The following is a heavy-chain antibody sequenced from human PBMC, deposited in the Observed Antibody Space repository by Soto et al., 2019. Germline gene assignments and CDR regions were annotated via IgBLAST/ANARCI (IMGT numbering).Heavy chain of an antibody. CDR1: GYTFTGYY. V-gene: IGHV1-2*04. CDR2: INPNSGGT. D-gene: IGHD3-22*01. J-gene: IGHJ3*02. CDR3: ARSTNMIVVVIGAFDI. Sequence: ASVKVSCKASGYTFTGYYMHWVRQAPGQGLEWMGWINPNSGGTNYAQKFQGWVTMTRDTSISTAYMELGRLRSDDTAVYYCARSTNMIVVVIGAFDIWGQGTMVTVSS.